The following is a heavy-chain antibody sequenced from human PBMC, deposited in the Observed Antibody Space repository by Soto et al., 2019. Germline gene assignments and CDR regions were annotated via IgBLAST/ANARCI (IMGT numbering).Heavy chain of an antibody. CDR2: IYTSGST. V-gene: IGHV4-4*07. D-gene: IGHD4-17*01. J-gene: IGHJ4*02. CDR3: ARDVSQAYGGYFDY. CDR1: GGSSSSYD. Sequence: QVQLQESGPGLVKPSDTLSLTCTVSGGSSSSYDWSWIRQPAGKGLEWIGRIYTSGSTNYNPSLKSRFTMSVDTSKNPFSLKLSSVTAADTAVYYCARDVSQAYGGYFDYWGQGTLVTVSS.